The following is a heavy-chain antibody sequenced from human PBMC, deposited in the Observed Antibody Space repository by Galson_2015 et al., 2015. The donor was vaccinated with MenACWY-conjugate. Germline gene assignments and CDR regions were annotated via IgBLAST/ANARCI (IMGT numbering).Heavy chain of an antibody. V-gene: IGHV4-34*01. J-gene: IGHJ5*02. D-gene: IGHD2-2*01. CDR2: INHSGST. Sequence: TLSLTCAVYGGSFRGDYWSWIRQPPGQGLGWIGEINHSGSTNYNPSLNRRVTISVDTSKNQFSLKLNSVTAADAAVYYCARGADMSGIVEAPPAMVWFDPWGQGTLVTVSS. CDR1: GGSFRGDY. CDR3: ARGADMSGIVEAPPAMVWFDP.